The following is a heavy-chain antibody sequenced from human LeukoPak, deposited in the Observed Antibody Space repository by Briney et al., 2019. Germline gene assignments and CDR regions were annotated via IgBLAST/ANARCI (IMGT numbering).Heavy chain of an antibody. CDR3: ARVGIAVAGKRYFDY. CDR2: ISSSGSTI. J-gene: IGHJ4*02. CDR1: GFTFSSYE. Sequence: GGSLRLSCAASGFTFSSYEMNWVRQAPGKGLEWVSCISSSGSTIYYADSVKGRFTISRDNAKNSLYLQMNSLRAEDTAVYYCARVGIAVAGKRYFDYWGQGTLVTVSS. D-gene: IGHD6-19*01. V-gene: IGHV3-48*03.